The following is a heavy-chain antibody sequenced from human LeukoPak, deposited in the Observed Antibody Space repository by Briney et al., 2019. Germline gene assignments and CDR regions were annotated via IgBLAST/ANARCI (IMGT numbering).Heavy chain of an antibody. CDR3: ARGAQWGSSGYSHDY. CDR2: INPSGGST. Sequence: ASVKVSCKAFGYTFTSCYMHWVRQAPGQGLEWMGIINPSGGSTNYAQKFQGRVTMTRDTSTSTVYMELSSLRSEDTAVYYCARGAQWGSSGYSHDYWGQGTLVTVSS. J-gene: IGHJ4*02. CDR1: GYTFTSCY. V-gene: IGHV1-46*01. D-gene: IGHD3-22*01.